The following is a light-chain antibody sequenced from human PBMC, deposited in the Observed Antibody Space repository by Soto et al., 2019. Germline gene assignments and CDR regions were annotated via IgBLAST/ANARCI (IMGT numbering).Light chain of an antibody. Sequence: QSVLTQPPSVSGAPGQRVTISCTGSSSNIGAGYDVHWYQHLPGTAPKLLIYGNNNRPSGVPERFSGSKSGTSASLAITGLQAEDEADYYCQSYDSSLSGYVFGTGTKLTV. J-gene: IGLJ1*01. V-gene: IGLV1-40*01. CDR2: GNN. CDR3: QSYDSSLSGYV. CDR1: SSNIGAGYD.